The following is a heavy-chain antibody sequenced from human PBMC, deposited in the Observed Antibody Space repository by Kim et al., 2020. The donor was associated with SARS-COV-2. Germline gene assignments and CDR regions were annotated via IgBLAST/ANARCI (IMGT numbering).Heavy chain of an antibody. J-gene: IGHJ6*03. Sequence: LKRRVTMSVDTSRNQFSLKLSSVTAADTAVYYCARDGCSSTSCYLYYMDVWGKGTTVTVSS. D-gene: IGHD2-2*01. V-gene: IGHV4-4*06. CDR3: ARDGCSSTSCYLYYMDV.